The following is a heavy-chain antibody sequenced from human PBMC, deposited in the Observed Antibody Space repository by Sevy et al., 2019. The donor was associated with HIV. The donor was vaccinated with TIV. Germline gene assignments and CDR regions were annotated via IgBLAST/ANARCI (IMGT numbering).Heavy chain of an antibody. Sequence: GGSLRLSCAASGFTFDDYGMTWVRQTPGKGLEWVSGINWNSGRTGYADSVKGRFTVSRDNAKNFLYLQMKSLRAEDTALYYCARSLGYCTNVYSHSDYWGQGTLVTVSS. J-gene: IGHJ4*02. CDR1: GFTFDDYG. V-gene: IGHV3-20*04. CDR2: INWNSGRT. D-gene: IGHD2-8*01. CDR3: ARSLGYCTNVYSHSDY.